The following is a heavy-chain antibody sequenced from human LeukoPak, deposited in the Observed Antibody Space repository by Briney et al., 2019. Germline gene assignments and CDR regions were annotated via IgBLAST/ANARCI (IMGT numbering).Heavy chain of an antibody. CDR3: ARVSPTDYYYYGMDV. V-gene: IGHV3-30*03. CDR1: GFTFSSYG. CDR2: ISYDGSNK. J-gene: IGHJ6*02. Sequence: GGSLRLSCAASGFTFSSYGMHWVRQAPGKGLEWVAVISYDGSNKYYADSVKGRFTISRDNSKNTLYLQMNSLRAEDTAVYYCARVSPTDYYYYGMDVWGQGTTVTVSS.